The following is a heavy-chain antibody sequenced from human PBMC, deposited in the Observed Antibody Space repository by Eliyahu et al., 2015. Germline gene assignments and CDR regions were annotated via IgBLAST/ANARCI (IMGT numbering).Heavy chain of an antibody. Sequence: QVQLQESGPGLVKPAETLSLTCXVSGGXIRNYYCSWIRQSAGKELEWIGRIYTGGSPNYNPSLKSRVTMSVDTSKNQFSLKLTSVTVADTAMYYCARESSDYYPKGLDPWGQGTLVTVSS. CDR2: IYTGGSP. CDR3: ARESSDYYPKGLDP. D-gene: IGHD3-22*01. CDR1: GGXIRNYY. V-gene: IGHV4-4*07. J-gene: IGHJ5*02.